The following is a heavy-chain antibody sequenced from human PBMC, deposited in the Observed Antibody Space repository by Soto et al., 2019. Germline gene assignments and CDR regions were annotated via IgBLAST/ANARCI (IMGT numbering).Heavy chain of an antibody. CDR2: IYHSGST. V-gene: IGHV4-30-2*01. Sequence: QLQLQESGSGLVKPSQTLSLTCAVSGGSISSGGYSWSWIRQPPGKGLEWIGYIYHSGSTYYNPSLTSRVTISVDRSKNQFSLKLSSVNAADTAVYSCAAGGGLPRYYWGQGTLVTVSS. CDR1: GGSISSGGYS. J-gene: IGHJ4*02. CDR3: AAGGGLPRYY. D-gene: IGHD5-12*01.